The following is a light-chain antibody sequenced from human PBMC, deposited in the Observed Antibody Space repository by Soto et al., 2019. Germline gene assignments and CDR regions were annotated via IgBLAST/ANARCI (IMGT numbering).Light chain of an antibody. CDR3: QQYNNWPPWT. CDR2: GAS. CDR1: QSVSSSY. J-gene: IGKJ1*01. Sequence: VLTQSPGTLSLSQGGRATLSRRASQSVSSSYLAWYQKKAGQAPRLTICGASSSATGISDRFSGRGTGTDFTLTVSRLEPEDFAMYYCQQYNNWPPWTFGQGTKVDIK. V-gene: IGKV3-20*01.